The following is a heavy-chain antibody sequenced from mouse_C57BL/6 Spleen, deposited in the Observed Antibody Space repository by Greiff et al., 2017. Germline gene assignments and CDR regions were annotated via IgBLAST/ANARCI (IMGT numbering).Heavy chain of an antibody. CDR1: GYTFTSYW. D-gene: IGHD1-2*01. CDR2: IDPNSGGT. V-gene: IGHV1-72*01. Sequence: QVQLQQSGAELVKPGASVKLSCKASGYTFTSYWMHWVKPRPGRGLEWIGRIDPNSGGTKYNEKFKSKATLPVDKPSSTAYMQLSLTSEDSAVYYCASAITTALDYWGQGTTLTVSS. J-gene: IGHJ2*01. CDR3: ASAITTALDY.